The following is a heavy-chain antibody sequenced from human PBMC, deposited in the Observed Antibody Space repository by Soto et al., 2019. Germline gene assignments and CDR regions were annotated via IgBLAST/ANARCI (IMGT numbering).Heavy chain of an antibody. CDR2: INHSGGT. CDR3: AREGGSGSYFGYFDY. J-gene: IGHJ4*02. CDR1: GGSFSGYY. V-gene: IGHV4-34*01. Sequence: LSLTCAVYGGSFSGYYWSWIRQPPGKGLEWIGEINHSGGTNYNPSLKSRVTISVDTSKNQFSLKLSSVTAADTAVYYCAREGGSGSYFGYFDYWGQGTLVTVSS. D-gene: IGHD3-10*01.